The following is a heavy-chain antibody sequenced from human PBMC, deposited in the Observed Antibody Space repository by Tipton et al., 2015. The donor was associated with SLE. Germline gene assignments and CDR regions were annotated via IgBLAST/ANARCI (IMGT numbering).Heavy chain of an antibody. CDR1: GFTVSSNY. D-gene: IGHD2-15*01. CDR2: IYSGGST. V-gene: IGHV3-53*05. CDR3: ARAYCSGGSCYRALFDY. Sequence: SLRLSCAASGFTVSSNYMSWVRQAPGKGLEWVSLIYSGGSTYYADSVKGRFTISRDNSKNTLFLQMNSLRTEDTAVYYCARAYCSGGSCYRALFDYRGQGTPVTGSS. J-gene: IGHJ4*02.